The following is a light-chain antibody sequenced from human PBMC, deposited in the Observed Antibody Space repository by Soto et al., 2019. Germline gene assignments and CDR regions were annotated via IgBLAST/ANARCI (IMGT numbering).Light chain of an antibody. CDR2: EVT. Sequence: QSALTQPPSASGSPGQSITISCTGTSSDVGGYNYVSWYQQHPGKAPKLMIYEVTKRPSGVPDRFSGSKSGNTASLTVSGLLAEDEADYYCSSHAGINNVVFSGGTKLTVL. V-gene: IGLV2-8*01. CDR3: SSHAGINNVV. J-gene: IGLJ3*02. CDR1: SSDVGGYNY.